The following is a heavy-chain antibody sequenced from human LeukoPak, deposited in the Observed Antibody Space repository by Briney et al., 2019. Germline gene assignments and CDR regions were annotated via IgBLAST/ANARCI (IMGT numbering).Heavy chain of an antibody. CDR1: GFTFSNYA. D-gene: IGHD4-17*01. CDR3: AKETTVTTFIDY. V-gene: IGHV3-23*01. CDR2: ISGSGGST. J-gene: IGHJ4*02. Sequence: SGGSLRLSCAVSGFTFSNYAMSWVRQAPGKGLEWVSTISGSGGSTFYADSVKGRFTISRDNSKNTLYLQMNSLRAEDTAVYYCAKETTVTTFIDYWGQGTLVTVSS.